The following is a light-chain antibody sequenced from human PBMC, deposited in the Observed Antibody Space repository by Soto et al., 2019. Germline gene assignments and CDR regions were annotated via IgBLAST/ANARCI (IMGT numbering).Light chain of an antibody. J-gene: IGKJ1*01. V-gene: IGKV1-5*01. CDR1: QSISSW. Sequence: ADRVTLTCRASQSISSWLAWYQQRPGKAPKLLIYDASSLQSGVPSRFSGSGSGTEFTLTISSLQPDDFATYYCQQYNSYSPAFGQGTKVESK. CDR3: QQYNSYSPA. CDR2: DAS.